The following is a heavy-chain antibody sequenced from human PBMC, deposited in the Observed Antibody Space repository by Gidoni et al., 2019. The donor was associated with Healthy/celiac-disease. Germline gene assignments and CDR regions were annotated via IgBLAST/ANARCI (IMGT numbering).Heavy chain of an antibody. CDR2: IYPGDSDT. Sequence: EVQLVQSGAEVKKPGESLKLSCQGSGYSFTSYWIGGVRQMPGKGLEWMGIIYPGDSDTRYSPSFQGQVTISADKSISTAYLQWSSLKASDTAMYYCARWLAVAGGGGEHYYGMDVWGQGTTVTVSS. D-gene: IGHD6-19*01. CDR1: GYSFTSYW. V-gene: IGHV5-51*01. J-gene: IGHJ6*02. CDR3: ARWLAVAGGGGEHYYGMDV.